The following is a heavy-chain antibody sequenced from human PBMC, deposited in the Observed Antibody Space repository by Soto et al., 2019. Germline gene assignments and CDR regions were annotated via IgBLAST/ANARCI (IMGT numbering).Heavy chain of an antibody. CDR1: GFTFSSYA. V-gene: IGHV3-23*01. J-gene: IGHJ3*02. Sequence: GGSLRLSCAASGFTFSSYAMSWVRQAPGKGLEWVSAISGSGGSTYYADSVKGRFTISRDNSKNTLYLQMNSLRAEDTAVYYCAKDFGSPSGQLERRVAFDIWGQGTMVTVSS. CDR2: ISGSGGST. D-gene: IGHD1-1*01. CDR3: AKDFGSPSGQLERRVAFDI.